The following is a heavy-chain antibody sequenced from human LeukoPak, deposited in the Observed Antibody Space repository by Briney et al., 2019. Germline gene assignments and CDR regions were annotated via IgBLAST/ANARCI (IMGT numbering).Heavy chain of an antibody. CDR2: ISNSGST. V-gene: IGHV4-59*11. Sequence: SETLSLTCTVSGGAITSHYWTWLRQSPGKGLEWIGDISNSGSTGYNPSLKSRVTVSIDTSKNKSSLKLSSVTAADTAVYYCGRDALVGYVSYYYMDVWGKGTTVTVSS. CDR1: GGAITSHY. CDR3: GRDALVGYVSYYYMDV. J-gene: IGHJ6*03. D-gene: IGHD2-15*01.